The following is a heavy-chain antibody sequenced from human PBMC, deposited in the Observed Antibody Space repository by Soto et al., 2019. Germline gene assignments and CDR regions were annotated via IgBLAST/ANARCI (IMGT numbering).Heavy chain of an antibody. CDR2: ITSSSDRT. CDR3: VEGGFYDGFDY. J-gene: IGHJ4*02. Sequence: EVQLLESGGGLVQPGGSLRLSCAASGFTFRNFAMSWVRQAPGKGLERVSAITSSSDRTYYAASVKGRFTISRDNSKNTLFLPMNSLRAEDTAVYFCVEGGFYDGFDYWGQGTLVTVSS. CDR1: GFTFRNFA. V-gene: IGHV3-23*01. D-gene: IGHD5-12*01.